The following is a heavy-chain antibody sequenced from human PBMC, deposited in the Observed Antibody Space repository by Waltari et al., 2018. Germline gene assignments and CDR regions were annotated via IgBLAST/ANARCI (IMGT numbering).Heavy chain of an antibody. CDR2: IRGSGGST. D-gene: IGHD6-19*01. V-gene: IGHV3-23*01. CDR3: ATSIAVAGTYFQH. Sequence: EVQLLESGGGLVPPGGSLRLSCAASGITFSSYALIWVRQAPGKGLEWVSAIRGSGGSTYYADSVKGRFTISRDNSKNTLYLQMNSLRAEDTAVYYCATSIAVAGTYFQHWGQGTLVTVSS. CDR1: GITFSSYA. J-gene: IGHJ1*01.